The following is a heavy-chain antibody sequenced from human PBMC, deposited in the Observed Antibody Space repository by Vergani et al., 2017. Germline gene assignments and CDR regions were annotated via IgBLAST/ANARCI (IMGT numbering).Heavy chain of an antibody. CDR1: GGSISSYY. CDR3: ARAWGGSFGVNYFDY. Sequence: QVQLQESGPGLVKPSETLSLTCTVSGGSISSYYWSWIRQPPGKGLEWIGYIYYSGSTNYNPSLKSRVTISVDTSKNQFSLKLSSVTAADTAVYYCARAWGGSFGVNYFDYWGQGTLVTVSS. J-gene: IGHJ4*02. CDR2: IYYSGST. D-gene: IGHD1-26*01. V-gene: IGHV4-59*01.